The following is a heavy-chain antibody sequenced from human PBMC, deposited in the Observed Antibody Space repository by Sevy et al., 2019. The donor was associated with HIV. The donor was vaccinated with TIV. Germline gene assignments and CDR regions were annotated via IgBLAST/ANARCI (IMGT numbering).Heavy chain of an antibody. J-gene: IGHJ4*02. V-gene: IGHV4-59*08. CDR3: AGENAWGRGYS. Sequence: SETLSLTCTVSGGSITSLYWNSIRQPPGKGLEWIATIYYNGHINYNPSLKSRVTLSLDTSKNQFSLRLSSVTAADTAMYYCAGENAWGRGYSWGQGTLVTVSS. CDR2: IYYNGHI. D-gene: IGHD1-26*01. CDR1: GGSITSLY.